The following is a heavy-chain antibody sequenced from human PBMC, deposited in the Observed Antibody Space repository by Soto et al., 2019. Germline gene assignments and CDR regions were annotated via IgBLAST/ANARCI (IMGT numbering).Heavy chain of an antibody. CDR3: ARVGGWYGSGPPALDLYYYGMDV. CDR2: INHSGST. V-gene: IGHV4-34*01. Sequence: PSETLSLTFAVYGGAFSGYYWSWIRKPPGKGLEWSGEINHSGSTNYNPSLTSRGTISVDTSKNQFPLKLSSVTAADTAVYYCARVGGWYGSGPPALDLYYYGMDVWGQGTTVTVSS. D-gene: IGHD3-10*01. CDR1: GGAFSGYY. J-gene: IGHJ6*02.